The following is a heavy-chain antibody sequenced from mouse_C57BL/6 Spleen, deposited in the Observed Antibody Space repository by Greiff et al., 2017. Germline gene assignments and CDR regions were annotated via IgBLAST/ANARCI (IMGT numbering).Heavy chain of an antibody. CDR3: ARFYYYGSSFDY. CDR2: INPSTGGT. Sequence: EVKLQESGPELVKPGASVKISCKASGYSFTGYYMNWVKQSPEKSLEWIGEINPSTGGTTYNQKFKAKATLTVDKSSSTAYMQLKSLTSEDSAVYYCARFYYYGSSFDYWGQGTTLTVSS. V-gene: IGHV1-42*01. J-gene: IGHJ2*01. CDR1: GYSFTGYY. D-gene: IGHD1-1*01.